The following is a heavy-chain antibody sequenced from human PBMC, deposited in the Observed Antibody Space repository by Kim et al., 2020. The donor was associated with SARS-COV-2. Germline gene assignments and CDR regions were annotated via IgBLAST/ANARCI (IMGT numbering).Heavy chain of an antibody. J-gene: IGHJ6*02. CDR1: GGSFSGYY. V-gene: IGHV4-34*01. CDR3: ASAWLGSWYLGYYYYGMDV. Sequence: SETLSLTCAVYGGSFSGYYWSWIRQPPGKGLEWIGEINHSGSTNYNPSLKSRVTISVDTSKNQFSLKLSSVTAADTAVYYCASAWLGSWYLGYYYYGMDVWVQGTTVTVSS. CDR2: INHSGST. D-gene: IGHD6-13*01.